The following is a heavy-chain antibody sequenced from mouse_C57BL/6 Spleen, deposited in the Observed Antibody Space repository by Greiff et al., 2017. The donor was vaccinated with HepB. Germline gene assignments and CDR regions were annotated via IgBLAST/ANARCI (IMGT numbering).Heavy chain of an antibody. Sequence: QVQLQQPGAELVMPGASVKLSCKASGYTFTSYWMHWVKQRPGQGLEWIGEIDPSDSYTNYNQKFKGKSTLTVDKSSSTAYMQLSSLTSEDSAVYYGARSAAQATSGFAYWGQGTLVTVSA. J-gene: IGHJ3*01. CDR1: GYTFTSYW. CDR3: ARSAAQATSGFAY. CDR2: IDPSDSYT. D-gene: IGHD3-2*02. V-gene: IGHV1-69*01.